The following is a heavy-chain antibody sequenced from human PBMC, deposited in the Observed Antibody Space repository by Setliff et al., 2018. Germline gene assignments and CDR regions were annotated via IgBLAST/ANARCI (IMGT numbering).Heavy chain of an antibody. CDR1: GGSISSGSDY. CDR2: IYTSGST. V-gene: IGHV4-61*09. CDR3: ARVSGFLYMDV. D-gene: IGHD3-3*01. Sequence: TLSLTCSVSGGSISSGSDYWTWIRQPAGKGLEWIGHIYTSGSTNYNPSLKSRVTISVDASKNQLSLNLRSVTAADTAVYYCARVSGFLYMDVWGKGTTVTVSS. J-gene: IGHJ6*03.